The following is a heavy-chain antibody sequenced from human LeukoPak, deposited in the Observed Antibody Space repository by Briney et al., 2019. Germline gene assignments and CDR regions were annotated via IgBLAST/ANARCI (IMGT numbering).Heavy chain of an antibody. D-gene: IGHD4-23*01. CDR1: GGSISSGDYY. Sequence: SETLSLTCTVSGGSISSGDYYWSWIRQPPGKGLESIGYIYYSGSTYYNPSLKSRVTISVDTSKNQFSLKLSSVTAADTAVYYCTTVVTVGNYYYGMDVWGQGTTVTVSS. CDR2: IYYSGST. J-gene: IGHJ6*02. CDR3: TTVVTVGNYYYGMDV. V-gene: IGHV4-30-4*01.